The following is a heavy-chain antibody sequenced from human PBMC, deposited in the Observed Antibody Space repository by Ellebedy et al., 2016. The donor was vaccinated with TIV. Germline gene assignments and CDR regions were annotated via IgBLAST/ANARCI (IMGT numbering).Heavy chain of an antibody. J-gene: IGHJ5*02. D-gene: IGHD3-16*01. CDR2: IGWNSGNI. Sequence: GGSLRLSXAASGFTFAEYNMHWVRQVPGKGLEWVSSIGWNSGNIVYADSVKGRFTISRDNTKNLLYLEMNSLRVDDTAVYYCASRLGIGPWGQGTLVTVSS. CDR1: GFTFAEYN. V-gene: IGHV3-9*01. CDR3: ASRLGIGP.